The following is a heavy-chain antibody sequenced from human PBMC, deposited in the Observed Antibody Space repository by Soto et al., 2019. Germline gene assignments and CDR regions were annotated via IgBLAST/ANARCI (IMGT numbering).Heavy chain of an antibody. CDR2: IIPILGIA. V-gene: IGHV1-69*02. CDR1: GGTFSSYT. CDR3: ARGLDSYDILTGSLCY. Sequence: SVKVSCTASGGTFSSYTISWVRQAPGQGLEWMGRIIPILGIANYAQKFQGRVTITADKSTSTAYMELSSLRSEDTAVYYCARGLDSYDILTGSLCYWGQGTLVTVSS. J-gene: IGHJ4*02. D-gene: IGHD3-9*01.